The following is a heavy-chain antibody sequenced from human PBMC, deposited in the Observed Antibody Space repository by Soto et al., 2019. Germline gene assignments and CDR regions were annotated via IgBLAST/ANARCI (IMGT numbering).Heavy chain of an antibody. CDR3: ARSGGIFGVVTAPRFDY. CDR1: GGTFSSYA. CDR2: IIPIFGTA. D-gene: IGHD3-3*01. V-gene: IGHV1-69*01. J-gene: IGHJ4*02. Sequence: QVQLVQSGAEVKKPGSSVKVSCKASGGTFSSYAISWVRQAPGQGLEWMGGIIPIFGTANYAQKFQGRVTITADESTSTAYMELSSLRSEDTAVYYCARSGGIFGVVTAPRFDYWGQGTLVTVSP.